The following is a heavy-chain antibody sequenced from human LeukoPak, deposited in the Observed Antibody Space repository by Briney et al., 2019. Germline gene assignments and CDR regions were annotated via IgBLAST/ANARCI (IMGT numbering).Heavy chain of an antibody. CDR3: ARGGPHHGFDI. CDR2: IVTNNGGT. J-gene: IGHJ3*02. V-gene: IGHV1-2*02. Sequence: GASVKVPCKASGYTFTDYYMHWVRQAPGQGLEWMGWIVTNNGGTNYAQNFKGRVAMTRDTSVSTAYVEVSDLKSDDTAVYYCARGGPHHGFDIWAQGTMVTVSS. CDR1: GYTFTDYY.